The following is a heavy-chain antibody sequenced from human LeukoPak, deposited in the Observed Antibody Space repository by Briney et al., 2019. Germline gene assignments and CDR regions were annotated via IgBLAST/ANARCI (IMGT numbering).Heavy chain of an antibody. CDR3: ATDTYYYDSRSFDY. J-gene: IGHJ4*02. CDR2: FDPEDGET. CDR1: GYTLTELS. Sequence: GASVKVSCKVSGYTLTELSMYWVRQAPGKGLEWMGGFDPEDGETIYAQKFQGRVTMTEDTSTDTAYMELSSLRSEDTAVYYCATDTYYYDSRSFDYWGQGTLVTVSS. D-gene: IGHD3-22*01. V-gene: IGHV1-24*01.